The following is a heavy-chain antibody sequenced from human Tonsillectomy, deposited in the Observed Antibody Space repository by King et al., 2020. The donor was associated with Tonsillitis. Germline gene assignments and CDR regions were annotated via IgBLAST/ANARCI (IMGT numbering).Heavy chain of an antibody. D-gene: IGHD1-26*01. J-gene: IGHJ4*02. Sequence: QLVQSGPEVKKPGASVKVSCKASGYTFSNYGITWVRQAPGQGLEWMGWISVYSGDINYSQKVHGRVTMTTDTSTNTDYMELRSLRSDDTAIYYCTGDKAVGAMDYWGQGTLVTVSS. CDR2: ISVYSGDI. V-gene: IGHV1-18*01. CDR1: GYTFSNYG. CDR3: TGDKAVGAMDY.